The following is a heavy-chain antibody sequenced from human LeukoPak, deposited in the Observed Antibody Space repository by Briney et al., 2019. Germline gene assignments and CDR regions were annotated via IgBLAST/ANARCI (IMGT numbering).Heavy chain of an antibody. J-gene: IGHJ4*02. V-gene: IGHV4-59*01. Sequence: PSETLSLTCTVPGGSISSYYWSWIRQPPGKGLEWIGYIYYSGSTNYNPSLKSRVTISVDTSKNQFSLKLSSVTAADTAVYYCARAHEAVGDYWGQGTLVTVSS. D-gene: IGHD6-19*01. CDR1: GGSISSYY. CDR3: ARAHEAVGDY. CDR2: IYYSGST.